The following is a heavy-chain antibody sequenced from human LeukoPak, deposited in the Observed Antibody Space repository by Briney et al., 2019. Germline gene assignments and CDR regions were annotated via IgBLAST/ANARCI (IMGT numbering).Heavy chain of an antibody. CDR2: INTGTGNP. CDR1: GYTFTSYA. D-gene: IGHD2-21*01. CDR3: ASFGAYSFDY. V-gene: IGHV7-4-1*02. Sequence: ASVKVSCKTSGYTFTSYAMNWVRQAPGQGLEFMGWINTGTGNPTYAQGFTGRFVFSLDTSVSTAYLQISTLKPEDTAVYYCASFGAYSFDYWGQGTLVTVSS. J-gene: IGHJ4*02.